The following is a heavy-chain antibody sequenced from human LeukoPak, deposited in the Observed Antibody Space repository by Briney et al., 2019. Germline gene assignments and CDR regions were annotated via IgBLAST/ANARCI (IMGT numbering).Heavy chain of an antibody. J-gene: IGHJ4*02. CDR2: ITSGGAYI. CDR3: ARGHYDVLAASYKWTPDY. V-gene: IGHV3-21*01. Sequence: GGSLRLSCAASGFTFNTFNMNWVRQAPGKGLEWVSSITSGGAYIYYADSVKGRFTTSRDNAKNSLSLQLNSLRVEDTAVYYCARGHYDVLAASYKWTPDYWGQGTLVTVSS. CDR1: GFTFNTFN. D-gene: IGHD3-9*01.